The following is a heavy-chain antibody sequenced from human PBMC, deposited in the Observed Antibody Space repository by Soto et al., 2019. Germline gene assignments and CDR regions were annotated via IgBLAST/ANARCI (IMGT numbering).Heavy chain of an antibody. CDR3: ARAQRAFVYDSSYYYYGMDV. CDR1: GGTFSSYA. CDR2: IIPIFGTA. J-gene: IGHJ6*02. V-gene: IGHV1-69*13. Sequence: SVKVSFKASGGTFSSYAISWVRQAPGQGLEWMGGIIPIFGTANYAQKFQGRVTITADESTSTAYMELSSLRSEDTAVYYCARAQRAFVYDSSYYYYGMDVWGQGTTVTVAS. D-gene: IGHD3-22*01.